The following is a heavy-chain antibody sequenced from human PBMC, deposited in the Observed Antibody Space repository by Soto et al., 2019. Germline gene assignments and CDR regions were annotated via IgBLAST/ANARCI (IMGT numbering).Heavy chain of an antibody. CDR2: IIPIFGTA. D-gene: IGHD3-22*01. CDR1: GGTFSSYA. J-gene: IGHJ6*02. V-gene: IGHV1-69*01. CDR3: ASKYYYDSSGYPYGMDV. Sequence: QVQLVQSGAEVKKPGSSVKVSCKASGGTFSSYAISWVRQAPGQGLEWMGGIIPIFGTANYAQKCQGRVTITADEATSTSYMELSSLRSEDTAVYYCASKYYYDSSGYPYGMDVWGQGTTVTVSS.